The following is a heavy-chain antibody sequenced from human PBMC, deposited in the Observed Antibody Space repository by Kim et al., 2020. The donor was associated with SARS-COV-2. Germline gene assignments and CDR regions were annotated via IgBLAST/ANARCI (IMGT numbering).Heavy chain of an antibody. Sequence: SETLSLTCTVSGDSIGTWYWNWIRQSPGKGLEWIGYIYNNGGSTTYNPSLKSRVTISADTSQNRISLKVTTVTAADTAVYYCARRGFFDHWDQGTLVIVSS. D-gene: IGHD3-10*01. CDR1: GDSIGTWY. CDR2: IYNNGGST. J-gene: IGHJ4*02. CDR3: ARRGFFDH. V-gene: IGHV4-59*01.